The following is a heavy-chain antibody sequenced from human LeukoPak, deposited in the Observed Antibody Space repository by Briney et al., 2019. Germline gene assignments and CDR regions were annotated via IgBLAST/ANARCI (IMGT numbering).Heavy chain of an antibody. V-gene: IGHV4-59*01. CDR2: IYYSGTT. D-gene: IGHD7-27*01. CDR3: ARGANWGSPDY. Sequence: GSLRLSCAASGSTFSSYWMSWIRQSPGKGLEWIGYIYYSGTTSYNPSLKSRVTISLDTSKNQFSLKLSSVTAADTAVYYCARGANWGSPDYWGQGTLVTVSS. CDR1: GSTFSSYW. J-gene: IGHJ4*02.